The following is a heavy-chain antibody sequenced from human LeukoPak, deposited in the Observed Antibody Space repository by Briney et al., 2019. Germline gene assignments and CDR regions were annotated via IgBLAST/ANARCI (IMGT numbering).Heavy chain of an antibody. D-gene: IGHD3-22*01. CDR2: ISSSSSYI. J-gene: IGHJ4*02. V-gene: IGHV3-21*01. CDR3: AASPFYSESADHYSPHVFFDY. CDR1: GFTFSTYS. Sequence: PGGSLRLSCAASGFTFSTYSMNWVRQAPGKGLEWVSSISSSSSYIHYADSMKGRFTISRDNAKKSLYLQMNSLRAEDTAVYYCAASPFYSESADHYSPHVFFDYWGQGTLVTVSS.